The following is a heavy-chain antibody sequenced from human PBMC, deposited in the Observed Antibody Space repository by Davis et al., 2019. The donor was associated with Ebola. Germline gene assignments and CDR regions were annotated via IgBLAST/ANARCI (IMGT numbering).Heavy chain of an antibody. CDR1: GFTFSSYW. D-gene: IGHD4-17*01. V-gene: IGHV3-23*01. CDR3: ARHDYGDSHFDY. CDR2: ISGSGGST. J-gene: IGHJ4*02. Sequence: GESLKISCAASGFTFSSYWMHWVRQAPGKGLEWVSAISGSGGSTYYADSVKGRFTISRDNSKNTLYLQMNSLRAEDTAVYYCARHDYGDSHFDYWGQGTLVTVSS.